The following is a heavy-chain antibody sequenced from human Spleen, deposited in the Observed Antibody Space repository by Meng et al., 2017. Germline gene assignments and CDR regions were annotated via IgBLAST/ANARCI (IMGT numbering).Heavy chain of an antibody. J-gene: IGHJ5*02. V-gene: IGHV1-2*06. D-gene: IGHD1-26*01. CDR2: INPNSGGT. Sequence: ASVKVSCKASGYTFTGYYMHWVRQAPGQGLEWMGRINPNSGGTNYAQKFQGRVTMTRDTSISTAYMELSRLRSDDTAVYYCAREGIVGATRGWFDPWGQGTLVTVSS. CDR1: GYTFTGYY. CDR3: AREGIVGATRGWFDP.